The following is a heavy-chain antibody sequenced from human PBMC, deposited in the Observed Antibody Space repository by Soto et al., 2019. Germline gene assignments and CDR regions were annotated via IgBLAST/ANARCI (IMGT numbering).Heavy chain of an antibody. D-gene: IGHD4-17*01. CDR2: ISWNSETI. Sequence: SLRLSCAASGFTFSSYGMHWVRQAPGKGLEWVSGISWNSETIDYADSVKGRFTISRDNAKSSLFLQMNSLRPDDTSLYYCAKDMKWGGMTTIHYFDSWGQGTLVTVSS. V-gene: IGHV3-9*01. CDR1: GFTFSSYG. CDR3: AKDMKWGGMTTIHYFDS. J-gene: IGHJ4*02.